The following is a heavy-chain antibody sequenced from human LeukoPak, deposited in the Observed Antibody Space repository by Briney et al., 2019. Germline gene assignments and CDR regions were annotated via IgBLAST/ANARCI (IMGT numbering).Heavy chain of an antibody. CDR2: IRYDGSNK. D-gene: IGHD5-18*01. Sequence: PGGSLRLSCAASGFTFSSYGMHWVRQAPGKGLEWVAFIRYDGSNKYYADSVKGRFTISRDNSKNTLYLQMNSLRAEDTAVYYCAKDGTARGLYYYYYMDVWGKGTTVTVSS. CDR1: GFTFSSYG. CDR3: AKDGTARGLYYYYYMDV. V-gene: IGHV3-30*02. J-gene: IGHJ6*03.